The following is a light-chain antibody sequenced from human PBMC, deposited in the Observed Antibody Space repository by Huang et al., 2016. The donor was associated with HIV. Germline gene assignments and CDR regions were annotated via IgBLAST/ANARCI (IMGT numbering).Light chain of an antibody. J-gene: IGKJ2*02. CDR3: QQYDAFPCA. CDR2: GAS. V-gene: IGKV3-20*01. CDR1: QGVSTY. Sequence: EVILTQSPGTLSLSPGERATLSCRASQGVSTYLAWYQQKPGQAPRLLIYGASNRATGIPDMFSGSGSGTDVTLTISRLEPEDFAVYFCQQYDAFPCAFGQGTKLEI.